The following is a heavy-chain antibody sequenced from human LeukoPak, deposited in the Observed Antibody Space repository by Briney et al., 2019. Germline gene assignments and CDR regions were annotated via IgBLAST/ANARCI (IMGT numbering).Heavy chain of an antibody. J-gene: IGHJ2*01. V-gene: IGHV3-66*01. Sequence: GGSLRLSCAASGFTVSSNYMSWVRQAPGKGLEWVSVIYSGGSTYYADSVKGRFTISRDNAKSTLYLQMNGLRAEDTAVYYCARGGAPRGITVPTAVYWYFDLWGRGTLVTVSS. CDR3: ARGGAPRGITVPTAVYWYFDL. CDR2: IYSGGST. D-gene: IGHD1-7*01. CDR1: GFTVSSNY.